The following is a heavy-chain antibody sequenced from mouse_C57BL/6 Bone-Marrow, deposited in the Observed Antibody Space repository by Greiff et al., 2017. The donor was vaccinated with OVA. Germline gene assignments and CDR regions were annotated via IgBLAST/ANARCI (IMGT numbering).Heavy chain of an antibody. Sequence: VQLQESGAELVRPGASVKLSCKASGYTFTDYYINWVKQRPGQGLEWIARIYPGSGNTNYNEKFKGKATLTAEKSSSTAYMQLISLTSEDSAVYFCASEGVYYYGSNTDNCDYWGQGTTLTVSS. CDR1: GYTFTDYY. CDR2: IYPGSGNT. CDR3: ASEGVYYYGSNTDNCDY. J-gene: IGHJ2*01. V-gene: IGHV1-76*01. D-gene: IGHD1-1*01.